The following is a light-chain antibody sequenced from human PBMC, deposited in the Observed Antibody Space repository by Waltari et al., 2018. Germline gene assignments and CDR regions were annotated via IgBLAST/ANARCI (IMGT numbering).Light chain of an antibody. CDR3: QQHYSAPPT. J-gene: IGKJ3*01. CDR2: WAS. Sequence: DIVMTQSPDSLSVSLGERATINCKSSQSVLYSSTNKNYLAWYQQKPVQPPKLLINWASIRESGVPDRISGSGSGTAFSLTSSSQQAEDVAGYYCQQHYSAPPTFGPGTKVDI. V-gene: IGKV4-1*01. CDR1: QSVLYSSTNKNY.